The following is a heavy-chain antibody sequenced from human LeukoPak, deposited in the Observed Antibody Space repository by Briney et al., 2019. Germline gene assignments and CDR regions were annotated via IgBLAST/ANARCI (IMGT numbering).Heavy chain of an antibody. J-gene: IGHJ3*01. D-gene: IGHD4-17*01. V-gene: IGHV3-30*18. CDR1: GFTFRSYG. CDR2: ISYDGSNK. Sequence: GRSLRLSCAASGFTFRSYGMRWVRQAPGKGLEWVAVISYDGSNKYYADSVKGRFTISRDNCKNTLYLQMNSLRAEDTAVYYCAKKNIDYGDYEGAFDAWGQGTMVTVSS. CDR3: AKKNIDYGDYEGAFDA.